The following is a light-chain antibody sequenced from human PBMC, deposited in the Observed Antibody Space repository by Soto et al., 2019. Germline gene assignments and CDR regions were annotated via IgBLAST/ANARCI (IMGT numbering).Light chain of an antibody. Sequence: QSALTQPASVSGSPGQSITISCTGISSDIGSHNLVSWYQQHPGKAPKLMIHEVSKRPSGVSNRFSAYKSSNTASLTISLLHAEDDDDYYCCSSAGSTFYVFGTGTKLTVL. CDR2: EVS. CDR1: SSDIGSHNL. J-gene: IGLJ1*01. CDR3: CSSAGSTFYV. V-gene: IGLV2-23*02.